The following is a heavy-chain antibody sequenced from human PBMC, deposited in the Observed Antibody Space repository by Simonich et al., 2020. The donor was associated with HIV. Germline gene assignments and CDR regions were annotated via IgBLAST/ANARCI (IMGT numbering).Heavy chain of an antibody. Sequence: QVQLVQSGAEVKKPGASVKVSCKASGYTFTGYYMHWVRQAPGQGLEGRGWINPNSGGTNYAQKCQGRVTMTRDTSISTAYMELSRLRSDDTAVYYCARGGLIAAAGTYARIDYWGQGTLVTVSS. CDR3: ARGGLIAAAGTYARIDY. CDR2: INPNSGGT. CDR1: GYTFTGYY. J-gene: IGHJ4*02. V-gene: IGHV1-2*02. D-gene: IGHD6-13*01.